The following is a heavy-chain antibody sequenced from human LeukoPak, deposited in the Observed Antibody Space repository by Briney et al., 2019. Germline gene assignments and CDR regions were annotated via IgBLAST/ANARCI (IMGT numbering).Heavy chain of an antibody. D-gene: IGHD3-9*01. CDR1: GGTFSSYA. CDR2: IIPIFGTA. J-gene: IGHJ3*02. Sequence: SVKVSRKASGGTFSSYAISWVRQAPGQGLEWMGGIIPIFGTANYAQKFQGRVTITADESTSTAYMELSSLRSEDTAVYYCAGVRGYDILTVSSTDAFDIWGQGTMVTVSS. CDR3: AGVRGYDILTVSSTDAFDI. V-gene: IGHV1-69*01.